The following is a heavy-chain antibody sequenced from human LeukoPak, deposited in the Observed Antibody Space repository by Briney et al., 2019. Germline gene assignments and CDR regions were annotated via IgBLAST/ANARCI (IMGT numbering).Heavy chain of an antibody. Sequence: GGSLRLSCTASGFTFGDYAMSWFRQAPGKGLEWVANIKQDGSEKYYVDSVKGRFTISRDNAKNSLYLQMNSLRAEDTAVYYCARISGYYPEYFDYWGQGTLVTVSS. D-gene: IGHD3-22*01. CDR1: GFTFGDYA. V-gene: IGHV3-7*01. CDR3: ARISGYYPEYFDY. J-gene: IGHJ4*02. CDR2: IKQDGSEK.